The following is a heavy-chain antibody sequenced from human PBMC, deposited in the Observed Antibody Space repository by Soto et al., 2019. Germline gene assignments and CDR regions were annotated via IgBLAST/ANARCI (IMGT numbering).Heavy chain of an antibody. D-gene: IGHD3-22*01. J-gene: IGHJ4*02. CDR2: IYYSGST. CDR3: ARGLSSGDYYDSSAFDD. V-gene: IGHV4-31*03. CDR1: GGSISSGGYY. Sequence: SETLSLTCTVSGGSISSGGYYWSWIRQHPGKGLEWIGYIYYSGSTYYNPSLKSRVTISVDTSKNQFSLKLSSVTAADTAVYYCARGLSSGDYYDSSAFDDWGQGTLVTVSS.